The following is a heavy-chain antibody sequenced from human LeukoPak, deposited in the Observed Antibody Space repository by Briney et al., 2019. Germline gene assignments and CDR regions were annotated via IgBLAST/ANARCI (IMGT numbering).Heavy chain of an antibody. J-gene: IGHJ4*02. V-gene: IGHV3-21*01. CDR3: AREGSLVVVPAVFDY. CDR1: GFTFSSYS. D-gene: IGHD3-22*01. CDR2: ISSSSSYI. Sequence: MPGGSLRLSCAASGFTFSSYSMNWVRQAPGKGLEWVSSISSSSSYIYYADSVKGRFTISRDNAKNSLYLQMNSLRAEDTAVYYCAREGSLVVVPAVFDYWGQGTLVTVSS.